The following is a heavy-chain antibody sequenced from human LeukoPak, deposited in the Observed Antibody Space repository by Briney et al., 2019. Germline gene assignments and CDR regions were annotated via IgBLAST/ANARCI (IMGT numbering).Heavy chain of an antibody. CDR3: ARELDGNGGWFDP. Sequence: SEPLSLTCTVSGDSISDYYWSWIRQPLGKGLEWIGEVYYSGSTHYNPFLKSRVTISIDTSKNEFSLRLTSVTAADTAVYYCARELDGNGGWFDPWGQGTLVTVSS. D-gene: IGHD5-24*01. V-gene: IGHV4-59*12. CDR1: GDSISDYY. CDR2: VYYSGST. J-gene: IGHJ5*02.